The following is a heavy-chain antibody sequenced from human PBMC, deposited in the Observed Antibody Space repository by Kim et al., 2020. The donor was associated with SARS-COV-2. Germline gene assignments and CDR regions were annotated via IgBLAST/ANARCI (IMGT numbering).Heavy chain of an antibody. V-gene: IGHV3-15*01. D-gene: IGHD2-15*01. J-gene: IGHJ4*02. CDR3: TTIVVVAASEVDY. Sequence: YAAPVKGRFTTSRDDSKNTLYLQMNSLKTEDTAVYYCTTIVVVAASEVDYWGQGTLVTVSS.